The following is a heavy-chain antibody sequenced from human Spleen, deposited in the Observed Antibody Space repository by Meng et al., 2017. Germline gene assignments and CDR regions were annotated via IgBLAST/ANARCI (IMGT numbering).Heavy chain of an antibody. Sequence: QVQVQHWGSGMLKPSETLSLTCAFYGGSFRAYDWSWIRQPPGKGLEWLGQINHSGSTNDNPSLKSRVTISIDTSRNQLSLKLSSVTAADTAVYYCRLAYCMGDCVDYWGQGTLVTVSS. CDR3: RLAYCMGDCVDY. CDR1: GGSFRAYD. CDR2: INHSGST. V-gene: IGHV4-34*01. J-gene: IGHJ4*02. D-gene: IGHD2-21*01.